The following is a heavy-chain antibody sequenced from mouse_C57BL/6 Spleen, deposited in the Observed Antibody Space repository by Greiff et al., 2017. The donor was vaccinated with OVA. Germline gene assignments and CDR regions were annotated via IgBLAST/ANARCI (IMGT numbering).Heavy chain of an antibody. D-gene: IGHD2-5*01. CDR3: ARADYSNLFAY. CDR1: GYSITSGYY. V-gene: IGHV3-6*01. Sequence: EVQLQESGPGLVKPSQSLSLTCSVTGYSITSGYYWNWIRQFPGNKLEWMGYISYDGSNNYNPSLKNRISITRDTSKNQFFLKLNSVTTEDTATYYCARADYSNLFAYWGQGTLVTVSA. J-gene: IGHJ3*01. CDR2: ISYDGSN.